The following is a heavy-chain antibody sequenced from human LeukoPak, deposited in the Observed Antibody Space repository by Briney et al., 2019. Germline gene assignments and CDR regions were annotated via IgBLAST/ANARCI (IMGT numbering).Heavy chain of an antibody. CDR1: GGTFSSYA. V-gene: IGHV1-69*13. Sequence: ASVKVSCKASGGTFSSYAISWVRQAPGQGLEWMGGIIPIFGTANYAQKFQGRVTITADESTSTAYMELSSLRSEDTAVYYCARLIRSIKRKIDGGDYWGQGTLVTVSS. CDR2: IIPIFGTA. J-gene: IGHJ4*02. D-gene: IGHD3-3*02. CDR3: ARLIRSIKRKIDGGDY.